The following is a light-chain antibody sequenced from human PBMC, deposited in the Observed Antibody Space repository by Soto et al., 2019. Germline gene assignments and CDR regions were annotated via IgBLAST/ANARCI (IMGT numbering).Light chain of an antibody. CDR3: NSYTSSNNYG. J-gene: IGLJ1*01. CDR2: DVT. V-gene: IGLV2-14*01. Sequence: ALTQPASVSGSPGQSITISCTGTSSDVGDHNYVSWYQQYPGKANKLMIYDVTNRPSGVSNRFSGSKSGNTASLTISGLQAEDEADYYCNSYTSSNNYGFGTGTKVTVL. CDR1: SSDVGDHNY.